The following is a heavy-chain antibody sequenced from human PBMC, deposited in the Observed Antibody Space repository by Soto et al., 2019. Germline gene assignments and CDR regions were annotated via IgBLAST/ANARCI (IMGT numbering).Heavy chain of an antibody. V-gene: IGHV3-21*01. CDR3: ARDQERTVTTLFYYGMDV. CDR2: ISSSSSYI. D-gene: IGHD4-17*01. Sequence: GGSLRLSCAASGFTFSSYSMNWVRQAPGKGLEWVSSISSSSSYIYYADSVKGRFTISRDNAKNSLYLQMNSLRAEDTAVYYCARDQERTVTTLFYYGMDVWGQGTTVTVSS. CDR1: GFTFSSYS. J-gene: IGHJ6*02.